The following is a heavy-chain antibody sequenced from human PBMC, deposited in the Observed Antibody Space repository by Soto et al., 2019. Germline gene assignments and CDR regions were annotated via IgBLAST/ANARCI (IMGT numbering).Heavy chain of an antibody. D-gene: IGHD2-8*01. CDR1: GGSMTGYF. Sequence: QVQLQESGPGLVKPSETLSLTCTVSGGSMTGYFWTWIRQSAGKGLEWIGHVYNSGNTDYNPSLASRITMAVDTSKREFSLKVKSVTAADTAVYYCARTHWVSVTEYWGQGTLVTVSS. CDR3: ARTHWVSVTEY. CDR2: VYNSGNT. J-gene: IGHJ4*02. V-gene: IGHV4-4*07.